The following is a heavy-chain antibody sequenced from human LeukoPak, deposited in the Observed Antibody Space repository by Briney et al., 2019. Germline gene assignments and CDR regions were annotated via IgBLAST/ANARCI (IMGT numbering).Heavy chain of an antibody. CDR1: GGSIRRYC. D-gene: IGHD1-7*01. CDR3: ARRGITGTTWFDP. J-gene: IGHJ5*02. V-gene: IGHV4-4*07. CDR2: IYTSGRT. Sequence: PLETLSLTCTVSGGSIRRYCSSWIPQPAGKGLEWIGRIYTSGRTNYNPSLKSRVTMSVVTSKNQFSLKLSSVAAAVTAVYYCARRGITGTTWFDPWGQGTLVTVSS.